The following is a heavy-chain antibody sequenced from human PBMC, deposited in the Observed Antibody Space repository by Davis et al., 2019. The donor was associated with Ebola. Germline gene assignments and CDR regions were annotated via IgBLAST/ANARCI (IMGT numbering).Heavy chain of an antibody. J-gene: IGHJ4*02. CDR2: ISYDGSNK. Sequence: PGGSLRLSCAASGFTFSSYGMHWVRQAPGKGLEWVAVISYDGSNKYYADSVKGRFTISRDNSKNTLYLQMNSLKTEDTAMYYCTKGGGSVVKPMYFDHWGQGALVTVSS. V-gene: IGHV3-30*18. CDR3: TKGGGSVVKPMYFDH. D-gene: IGHD3-16*02. CDR1: GFTFSSYG.